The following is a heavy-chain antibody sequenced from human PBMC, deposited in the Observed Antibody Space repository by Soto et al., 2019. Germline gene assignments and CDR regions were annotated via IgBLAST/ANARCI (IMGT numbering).Heavy chain of an antibody. V-gene: IGHV3-23*01. CDR3: AKGRYCSSTSCYLNLDY. CDR2: IRCRGGST. CDR1: GFTFSSYA. D-gene: IGHD2-2*01. Sequence: GGSLRLSCAASGFTFSSYAMSWVRQAPGKGLEWVSAIRCRGGSTYYADSVKGRFTISRDNSKNTLYLQMNSLRAEDTAVYYCAKGRYCSSTSCYLNLDYWGQGTLVTVSS. J-gene: IGHJ4*02.